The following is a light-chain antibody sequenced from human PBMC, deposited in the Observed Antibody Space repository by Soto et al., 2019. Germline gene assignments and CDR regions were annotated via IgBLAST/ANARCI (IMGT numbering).Light chain of an antibody. Sequence: EIVMTQSPATLSVSPGERATPSCRASQSVSSNLAWYQQKPGQAPRLLIYGASSRATGIPDRFSGSGSGTDFTLAINRLEPEDSAVYYCQQYYSSPRTFGRGTKVDIK. V-gene: IGKV3-20*01. CDR2: GAS. J-gene: IGKJ1*01. CDR3: QQYYSSPRT. CDR1: QSVSSN.